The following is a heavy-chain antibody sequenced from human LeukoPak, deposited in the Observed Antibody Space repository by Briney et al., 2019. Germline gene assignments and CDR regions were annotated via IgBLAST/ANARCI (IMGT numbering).Heavy chain of an antibody. V-gene: IGHV3-23*01. CDR1: GFTFSTYA. J-gene: IGHJ4*02. CDR2: ISGSGGAT. Sequence: GGSLRLSCAASGFTFSTYAMHWVRQPPGKGLEWVSAISGSGGATYHADADSVKGRFIISRDNSKNTLYLQINSLRVEDTAVYYCAKDGYNYDSSGHFDYWGQGTLVTVSS. CDR3: AKDGYNYDSSGHFDY. D-gene: IGHD3-22*01.